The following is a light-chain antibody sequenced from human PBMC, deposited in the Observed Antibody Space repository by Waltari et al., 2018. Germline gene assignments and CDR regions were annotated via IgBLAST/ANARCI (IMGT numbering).Light chain of an antibody. CDR3: QQRSNWPGVT. V-gene: IGKV3-15*01. Sequence: EIVMTQSPATLSVSRGGSATLSCRASLSIDDSLAWYQQKPGQPPRLLIHGASTRDTGSPVRFSGSGSGTAFTLTITGLQSEDFAVYYCQQRSNWPGVTFGPGTKVDIK. CDR1: LSIDDS. CDR2: GAS. J-gene: IGKJ3*01.